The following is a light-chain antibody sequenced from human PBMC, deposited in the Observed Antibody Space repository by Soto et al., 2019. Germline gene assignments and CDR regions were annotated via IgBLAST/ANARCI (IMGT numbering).Light chain of an antibody. CDR2: EVN. J-gene: IGLJ1*01. CDR1: SNDVGAYNY. Sequence: QSSLTQPPSASGSPGQSVTISCTGTSNDVGAYNYVSWYQQHPGKAPKVMIYEVNKRPSGVPDRFSGSKSGNTASLTVSGLQAEDEADYYCSSFAVSNSFVFGTGTKVTVL. CDR3: SSFAVSNSFV. V-gene: IGLV2-8*01.